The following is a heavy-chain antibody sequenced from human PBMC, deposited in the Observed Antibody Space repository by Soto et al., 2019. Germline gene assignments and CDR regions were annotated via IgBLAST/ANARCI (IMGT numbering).Heavy chain of an antibody. J-gene: IGHJ6*03. CDR1: GYTFTSYG. Sequence: QVQLVQSGAEVKKPGASVKVSCKASGYTFTSYGISWVRQAPGQGLELMGGSSAYNGNTNYAQKLHVRVTMTTDTSTSTAYMELRSLSSDDTAVYYCARDRMVRGVITFYYYYLDVWGKGTTVTVSS. CDR2: SSAYNGNT. CDR3: ARDRMVRGVITFYYYYLDV. V-gene: IGHV1-18*01. D-gene: IGHD3-10*01.